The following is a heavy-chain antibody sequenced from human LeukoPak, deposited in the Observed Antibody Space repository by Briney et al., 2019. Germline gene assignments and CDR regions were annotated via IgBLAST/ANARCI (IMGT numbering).Heavy chain of an antibody. J-gene: IGHJ4*02. V-gene: IGHV3-21*01. CDR3: ARDLRGYSYPSLFDY. D-gene: IGHD5-18*01. CDR2: ISSSSSYI. Sequence: GGSLRLSRAASGFTFSSYSMNWVRQAPGKGLEWVSSISSSSSYIYYADSVKGRFTISRDNAKNSLYLQMNSLRAEDTAVYYCARDLRGYSYPSLFDYWGQGTLVTVSS. CDR1: GFTFSSYS.